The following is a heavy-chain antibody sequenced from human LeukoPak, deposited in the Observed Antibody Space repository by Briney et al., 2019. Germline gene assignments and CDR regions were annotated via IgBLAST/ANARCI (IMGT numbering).Heavy chain of an antibody. CDR2: ISGSGGST. CDR1: GFTFSSYA. J-gene: IGHJ4*02. D-gene: IGHD3-22*01. V-gene: IGHV3-23*01. CDR3: AKRADYYDSSGYYDY. Sequence: PGGSLRLSCAASGFTFSSYAMSWVRQAPGKGLEWVSAISGSGGSTYYADSVKGRFTISRDNSRNTLYLQMNSLRAEDTAIYYCAKRADYYDSSGYYDYWGQGTLVTVSS.